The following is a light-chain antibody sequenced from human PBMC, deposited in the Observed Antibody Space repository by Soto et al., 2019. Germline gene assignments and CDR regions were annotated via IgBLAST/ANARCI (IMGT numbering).Light chain of an antibody. CDR2: NKN. Sequence: QSVLTQPPSASGTPGQRVTVSCFGSRSNIGSHPVHWYQQLPGTAPKLLIFNKNLRPSGVPDRFSGSQSGTSASLAISGLQSEDEAHYYCSAWDDSLNGPVFGGGTKLTVL. CDR3: SAWDDSLNGPV. V-gene: IGLV1-44*01. J-gene: IGLJ3*02. CDR1: RSNIGSHP.